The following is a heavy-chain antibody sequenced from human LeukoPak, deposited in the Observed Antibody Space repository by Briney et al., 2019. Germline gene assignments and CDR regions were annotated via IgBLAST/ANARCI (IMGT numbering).Heavy chain of an antibody. J-gene: IGHJ4*02. V-gene: IGHV3-23*01. CDR3: VKGACNSGRSGNY. CDR2: ITDSYNT. Sequence: GGSLRLSCSASGITFSDSAMYWVRQAPGKGLECVSVITDSYNTYYGDSVKGRFTVSRDNSRKTLYLQMNSLRVDDTALYYCVKGACNSGRSGNYWGQGTRVIVSS. D-gene: IGHD2/OR15-2a*01. CDR1: GITFSDSA.